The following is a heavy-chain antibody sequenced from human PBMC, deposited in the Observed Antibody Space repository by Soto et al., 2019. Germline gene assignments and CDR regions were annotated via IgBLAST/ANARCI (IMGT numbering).Heavy chain of an antibody. J-gene: IGHJ4*02. CDR3: AKGRGGSGSLTPRVDF. CDR1: GFTFNNYA. Sequence: EVQLLESGGGLVQPGGSLRLSCAASGFTFNNYAMTWVRQAPGKGLEWVSAFSGGGDTTSYADSVKGRFTVARDGSKNTLYLQRSSLRAEDTALYYCAKGRGGSGSLTPRVDFWGQGTLVTVSS. CDR2: FSGGGDTT. D-gene: IGHD3-10*01. V-gene: IGHV3-23*01.